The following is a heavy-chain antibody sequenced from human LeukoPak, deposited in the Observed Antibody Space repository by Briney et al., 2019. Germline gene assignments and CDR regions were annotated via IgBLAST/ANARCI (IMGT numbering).Heavy chain of an antibody. J-gene: IGHJ4*02. V-gene: IGHV1-69*04. CDR1: GGTFSSYA. CDR2: IIPIFGIA. D-gene: IGHD6-19*01. Sequence: SVKVSCKASGGTFSSYAISWVRQAPGQGLEWMGRIIPIFGIANYAQKFQGRVTITADKSTSTAYMELSSLRSEDTAVYYCARDTWVIAVAGISFDYWGQGTLVTVSS. CDR3: ARDTWVIAVAGISFDY.